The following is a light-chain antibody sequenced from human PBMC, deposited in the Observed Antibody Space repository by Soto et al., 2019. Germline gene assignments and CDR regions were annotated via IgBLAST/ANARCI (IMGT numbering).Light chain of an antibody. J-gene: IGLJ1*01. CDR2: DVT. Sequence: QSVLTQPASVSGSPGQSITISCTGTSSDVGGYIYVSWYQQHPGKAPKLMIYDVTSRPSGVSYRFSGSKSGNTASLTISGLQAEDEADYYCSSYTGSYKVFGTGTKVTVL. V-gene: IGLV2-14*01. CDR1: SSDVGGYIY. CDR3: SSYTGSYKV.